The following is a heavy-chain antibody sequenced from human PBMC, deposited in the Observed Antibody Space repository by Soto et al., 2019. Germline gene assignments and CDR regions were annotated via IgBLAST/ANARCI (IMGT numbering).Heavy chain of an antibody. CDR3: ARVSSRELLFGIDY. Sequence: QVQLQESGPGLVKPSQTLSLTCTVSGYFITSGDYYWSWIRQPPGKGLEWIGYIYYSGSTYYNPSLKSRATTSQDTSKNQFSLKLSSVTAADTAMYYCARVSSRELLFGIDYWGQGTLVTVSS. V-gene: IGHV4-30-4*01. CDR2: IYYSGST. J-gene: IGHJ4*02. D-gene: IGHD1-26*01. CDR1: GYFITSGDYY.